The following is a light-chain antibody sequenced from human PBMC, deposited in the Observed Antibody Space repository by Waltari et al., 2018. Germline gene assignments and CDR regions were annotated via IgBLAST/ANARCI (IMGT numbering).Light chain of an antibody. Sequence: DIQMTQSPSSLSASVGARVTISCRASQTISIYSNWFQQKPGKAPKLLIYAASSLQSGVPSRFSGSGSGTDFTLTISSLQPEDFATYYCQHSYSTPPFTFGPGTKVDIK. V-gene: IGKV1-39*01. CDR2: AAS. J-gene: IGKJ3*01. CDR1: QTISIY. CDR3: QHSYSTPPFT.